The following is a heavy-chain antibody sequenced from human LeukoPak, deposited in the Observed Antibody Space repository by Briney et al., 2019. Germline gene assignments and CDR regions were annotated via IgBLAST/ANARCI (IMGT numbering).Heavy chain of an antibody. D-gene: IGHD4-23*01. J-gene: IGHJ5*02. CDR1: GGSISSGGYP. CDR2: IYHSGST. CDR3: ARAGGGNFPGWFDP. V-gene: IGHV4-30-2*01. Sequence: SETLSLTCAVSGGSISSGGYPWSWIRQPPGKGLEWIGYIYHSGSTYYNPSLKSRVTISVDRSKNQFSLKLSSVTAADTAVYYCARAGGGNFPGWFDPWGQGTLVTVSS.